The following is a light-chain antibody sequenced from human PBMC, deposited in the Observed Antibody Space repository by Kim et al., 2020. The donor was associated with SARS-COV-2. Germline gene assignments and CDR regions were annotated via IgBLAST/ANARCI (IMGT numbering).Light chain of an antibody. Sequence: ATITCQPRQCVSRSSNNNNFIAWYQQKAGQPPKLLIYGASTRQSGVPDRFSGSGSGTEFTLTISGLQAEDVAVYYCQQYYTTPYTFVQGTKVDIK. J-gene: IGKJ2*01. CDR1: QCVSRSSNNNNF. V-gene: IGKV4-1*01. CDR3: QQYYTTPYT. CDR2: GAS.